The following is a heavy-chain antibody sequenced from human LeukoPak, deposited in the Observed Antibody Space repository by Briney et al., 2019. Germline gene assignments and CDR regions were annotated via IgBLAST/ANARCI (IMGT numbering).Heavy chain of an antibody. CDR2: IYYIGST. Sequence: PSETLSLTCTVSGGSISNYYWSWIRQPPGKELEWIGYIYYIGSTNYNPSLKRRVTISVDTSKNQFSLKLSSVTAADTAVYYCARVFRGSGSYYRYYYYYMDVWGKGTTVTISS. J-gene: IGHJ6*03. CDR1: GGSISNYY. V-gene: IGHV4-59*12. CDR3: ARVFRGSGSYYRYYYYYMDV. D-gene: IGHD3-10*01.